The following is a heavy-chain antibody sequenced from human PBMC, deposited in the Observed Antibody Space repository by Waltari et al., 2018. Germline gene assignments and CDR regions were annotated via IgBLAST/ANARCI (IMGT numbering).Heavy chain of an antibody. J-gene: IGHJ4*02. CDR1: GGSISSYY. CDR3: ARVIYDYVWGSYRPYYFDY. V-gene: IGHV4-59*01. CDR2: IYYSGRT. D-gene: IGHD3-16*02. Sequence: QVQLQESGPGLVKPSETLSLTCTVSGGSISSYYWSWIRQPPGKGLEWIGYIYYSGRTNYNPSLKSRVTISVDTSKNQFSLKLSSVTAADTAVYYCARVIYDYVWGSYRPYYFDYWGQGTLVTVSS.